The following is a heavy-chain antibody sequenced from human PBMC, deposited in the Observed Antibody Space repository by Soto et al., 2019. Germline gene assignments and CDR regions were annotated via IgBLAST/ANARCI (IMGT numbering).Heavy chain of an antibody. D-gene: IGHD3-22*01. Sequence: QVTLKESGPVLVKPTETLTVTCTVSGFSLSAVRMAVSWIRQPPGKALEWLAHIFSNDDATYNKSLRSRLSISKDTSKSQVVLTMTNMDPVDTATYHCARMRYDSEFNTCWFLELWGRGTLVTVSS. CDR2: IFSNDDA. J-gene: IGHJ2*01. CDR3: ARMRYDSEFNTCWFLEL. CDR1: GFSLSAVRMA. V-gene: IGHV2-26*01.